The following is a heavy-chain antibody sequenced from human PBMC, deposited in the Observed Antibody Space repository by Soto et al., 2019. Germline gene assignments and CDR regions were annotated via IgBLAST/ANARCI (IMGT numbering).Heavy chain of an antibody. Sequence: QVQLVQSGAEVKKPGASVKVSCKTSGYTFTTSAMHWVRQAPGQGLEWMGRINVGNGYAKYSQKFQGRLTITSDTAASTAYMELSSLTSADTAVYYCARDHSSGWGNWFDPWGQGNLVTVAS. CDR3: ARDHSSGWGNWFDP. V-gene: IGHV1-3*01. D-gene: IGHD6-19*01. J-gene: IGHJ5*02. CDR1: GYTFTTSA. CDR2: INVGNGYA.